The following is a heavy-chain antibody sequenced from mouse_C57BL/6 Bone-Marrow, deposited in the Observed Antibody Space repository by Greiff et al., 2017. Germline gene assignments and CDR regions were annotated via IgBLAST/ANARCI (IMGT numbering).Heavy chain of an antibody. V-gene: IGHV1-69*01. D-gene: IGHD1-1*01. Sequence: QVQLKQPGAELVMPGASVKLSCKASGYTFTSYWMHWVKQSPGQGLEWIGEIDPSDSYTNYNQKFKGKSTLTVDQSSSTAYMQLSSLTSEDSAVYYCAREGTTVVAPFDYWGQGTTLTASS. CDR1: GYTFTSYW. CDR3: AREGTTVVAPFDY. CDR2: IDPSDSYT. J-gene: IGHJ2*01.